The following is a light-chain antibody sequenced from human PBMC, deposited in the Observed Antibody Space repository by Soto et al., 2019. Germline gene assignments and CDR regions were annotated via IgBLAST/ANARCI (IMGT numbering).Light chain of an antibody. CDR2: KAS. V-gene: IGKV1-5*03. CDR1: ESISTW. J-gene: IGKJ4*01. Sequence: DIQMTRTPSTLSASVGDRVTITCRASESISTWLAWYQQKPGKAPKLLIYKASTLQSGVPSRFSGSGSGTEFTLTISSLQPDDFATYYCQQYNSFSRTFGGGTKVEIK. CDR3: QQYNSFSRT.